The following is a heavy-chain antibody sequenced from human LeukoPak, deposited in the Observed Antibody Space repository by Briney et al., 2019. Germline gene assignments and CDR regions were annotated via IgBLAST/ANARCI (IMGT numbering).Heavy chain of an antibody. CDR2: IYYSGST. V-gene: IGHV4-39*02. CDR1: GGSISSGGAF. D-gene: IGHD2-15*01. CDR3: AIERSCSDGGCYSGPFDL. Sequence: PSETLSLTCTVSGGSISSGGAFWGWIRQPPGRGLEWIGNIYYSGSTKYNPALKSRVTISVDTSRNQFSLKLTSVTAADTALYYCAIERSCSDGGCYSGPFDLWGQGTVVAVSS. J-gene: IGHJ3*01.